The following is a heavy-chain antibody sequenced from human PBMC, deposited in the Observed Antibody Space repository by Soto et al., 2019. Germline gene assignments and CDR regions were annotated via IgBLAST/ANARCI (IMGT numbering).Heavy chain of an antibody. CDR1: GFTFSSYA. Sequence: QVQLVESGGGVVQPGRSLRLSCAASGFTFSSYAMHWVRQAPGKGLEWVAVISYDGSNKYYADSVKGRFTISRDNSKNRMYLQMNSLRAEDTAVYYCARETYYDFWRGPCYGMDVWGQGTRVTVSS. CDR2: ISYDGSNK. D-gene: IGHD3-3*01. V-gene: IGHV3-30-3*01. J-gene: IGHJ6*02. CDR3: ARETYYDFWRGPCYGMDV.